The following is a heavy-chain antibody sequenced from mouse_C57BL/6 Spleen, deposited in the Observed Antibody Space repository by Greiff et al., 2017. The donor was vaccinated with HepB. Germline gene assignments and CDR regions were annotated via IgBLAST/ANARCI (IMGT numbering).Heavy chain of an antibody. CDR1: GYSFTGYF. Sequence: EVQLQQSGPELVKPGDSVKISCKASGYSFTGYFMNWVMQSHGKSLEWIGRINPYNGDTFYNQKFKGKATLTVDKSSSTAHMELRSLTSEDSAVYYCARCDYGHYFDYWGQGTTLTVSS. D-gene: IGHD2-4*01. J-gene: IGHJ2*01. V-gene: IGHV1-20*01. CDR2: INPYNGDT. CDR3: ARCDYGHYFDY.